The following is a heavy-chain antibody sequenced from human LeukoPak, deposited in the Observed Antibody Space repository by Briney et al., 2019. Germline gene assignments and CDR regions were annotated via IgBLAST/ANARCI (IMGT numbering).Heavy chain of an antibody. CDR3: ARVFPSMVRGAYFDY. Sequence: KASETLSLTCAVSGGSISSSNWWSWVRQPPGKGLEWIGEIYHSGSTNYNPSLKSRVTISVDKSKNQFSLKLSSVTAADTAVYYCARVFPSMVRGAYFDYWGQGTLVTVSS. V-gene: IGHV4-4*02. J-gene: IGHJ4*02. D-gene: IGHD3-10*01. CDR2: IYHSGST. CDR1: GGSISSSNW.